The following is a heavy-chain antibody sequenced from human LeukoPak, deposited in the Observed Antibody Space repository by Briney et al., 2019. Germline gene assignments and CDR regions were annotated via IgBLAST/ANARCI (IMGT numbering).Heavy chain of an antibody. J-gene: IGHJ4*02. Sequence: GASVKVPCKASGGTFSSYAISWVRQAPGQGLEWMGGIIPIFGTANYAQKFQGRVTITTDESTSTAYMELSSLRSEDTAVYYCARAPDYSNYVFVYWGQGTLVTVSS. CDR1: GGTFSSYA. CDR2: IIPIFGTA. D-gene: IGHD4-11*01. CDR3: ARAPDYSNYVFVY. V-gene: IGHV1-69*05.